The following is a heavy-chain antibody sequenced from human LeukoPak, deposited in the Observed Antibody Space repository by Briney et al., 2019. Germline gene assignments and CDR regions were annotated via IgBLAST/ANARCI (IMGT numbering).Heavy chain of an antibody. J-gene: IGHJ4*02. D-gene: IGHD2-15*01. CDR2: ISSSSSYI. V-gene: IGHV3-21*01. Sequence: PGGPLRLSCAASGFTSSSFSMNWFRKAPGKGLKWVSSISSSSSYIYYSDSVKGRFTISRDNAKKSLYLQMNSLRAEDTAIYYCARDSDVHCSGGSCTNFDYWGQGALVTVSS. CDR1: GFTSSSFS. CDR3: ARDSDVHCSGGSCTNFDY.